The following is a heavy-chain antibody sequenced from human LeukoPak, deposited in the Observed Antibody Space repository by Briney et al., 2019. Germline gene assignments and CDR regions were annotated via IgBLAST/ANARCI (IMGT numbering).Heavy chain of an antibody. D-gene: IGHD1-1*01. CDR1: GFTFSSYG. CDR3: AKVVQLELSENYYFDY. J-gene: IGHJ4*02. V-gene: IGHV3-30*18. Sequence: PGGSLRLSCAASGFTFSSYGMHWVRQAPGKGLEWVAVISYDGSNKYYADSVKGRFTISRDNSKYTLYLQVNSLRAEDTAVYYCAKVVQLELSENYYFDYWGQGTLVTVSS. CDR2: ISYDGSNK.